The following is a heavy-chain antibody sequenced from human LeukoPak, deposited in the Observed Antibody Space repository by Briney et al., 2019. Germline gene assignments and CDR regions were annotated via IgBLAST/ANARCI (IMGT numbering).Heavy chain of an antibody. CDR2: IIPIFGTA. J-gene: IGHJ3*02. D-gene: IGHD3-22*01. CDR3: ARLMLKYYYDSSGYGAFDI. CDR1: GGTFSSYA. V-gene: IGHV1-69*13. Sequence: SVKVSCKASGGTFSSYAISWVRQAPGHGLEWMGGIIPIFGTANYAQKFQGRVTITADESTSTAYMELSSLRSEDTAVYYCARLMLKYYYDSSGYGAFDIWGQGTMVTVSS.